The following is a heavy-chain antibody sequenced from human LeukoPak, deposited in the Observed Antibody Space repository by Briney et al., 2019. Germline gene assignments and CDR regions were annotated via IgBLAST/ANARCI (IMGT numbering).Heavy chain of an antibody. CDR3: AKDRNSWPTNFDS. D-gene: IGHD2/OR15-2a*01. Sequence: PGGPLTLLCGACGLPFGAYAVICLPQAPEKGREGVSAISSSGGTTYYADSVKGRFSISRDNSKNMLYLQMNSLRAEDTAVYYCAKDRNSWPTNFDSWGQGTQVTVSA. V-gene: IGHV3-23*01. CDR2: ISSSGGTT. J-gene: IGHJ4*02. CDR1: GLPFGAYA.